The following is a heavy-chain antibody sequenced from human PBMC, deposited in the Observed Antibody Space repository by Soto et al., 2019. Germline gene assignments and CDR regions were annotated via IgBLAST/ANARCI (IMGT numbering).Heavy chain of an antibody. V-gene: IGHV4-59*01. CDR3: VRGGYLHAFDY. CDR1: GGTISYYY. D-gene: IGHD5-12*01. J-gene: IGHJ4*02. CDR2: IYYSGNT. Sequence: SETLSLTCTASGGTISYYYWVWIRQPPGKGLEWIGSIYYSGNTHYNPSLKSRVTISVDTSMNQFSLNLDSVTAVDSAVYYCVRGGYLHAFDYWGQGALVTVSS.